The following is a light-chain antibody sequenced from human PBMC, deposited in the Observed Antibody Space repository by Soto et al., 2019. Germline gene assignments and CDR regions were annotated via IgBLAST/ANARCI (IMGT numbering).Light chain of an antibody. CDR2: EGS. CDR3: CSYAGSSTLV. CDR1: SSDVGSYNL. Sequence: QSALTQPASVSGSPGQSITISCTETSSDVGSYNLVSWYQQHPGKAPKLMIYEGSKRPSGVSNRFSGSKSDNTASLTISGRQTEDEADYYYCSYAGSSTLVFGGGTKLTVL. V-gene: IGLV2-23*01. J-gene: IGLJ2*01.